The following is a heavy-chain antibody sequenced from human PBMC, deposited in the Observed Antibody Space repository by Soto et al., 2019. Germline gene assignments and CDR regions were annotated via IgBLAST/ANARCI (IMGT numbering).Heavy chain of an antibody. CDR3: ARVRNENYYGSGKRSSVRENNHYYYYMDV. V-gene: IGHV4-59*01. CDR2: IYYSGST. CDR1: GGSISSYY. Sequence: EPLSLPCTVSGGSISSYYWSWIRQPPGKGLEWIGYIYYSGSTNYNPSLKSRVTISVDTSKNQFSLKLSSVTAADTAVYYCARVRNENYYGSGKRSSVRENNHYYYYMDVWGKGTTVTVSS. J-gene: IGHJ6*03. D-gene: IGHD3-10*01.